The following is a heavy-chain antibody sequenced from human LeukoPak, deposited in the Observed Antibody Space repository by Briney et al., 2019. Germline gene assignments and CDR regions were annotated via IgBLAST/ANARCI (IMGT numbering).Heavy chain of an antibody. CDR2: IIPIFGTA. Sequence: GASVKVSCKASGGTFSSYAISWVRQAPGQGLEWMGGIIPIFGTANYAQKFQGRVTITTDESTSTAYMELSSLRSEDTAVYYCARAGYEWELQLDYWGQGTLVTVSS. J-gene: IGHJ4*02. V-gene: IGHV1-69*05. CDR3: ARAGYEWELQLDY. CDR1: GGTFSSYA. D-gene: IGHD1-26*01.